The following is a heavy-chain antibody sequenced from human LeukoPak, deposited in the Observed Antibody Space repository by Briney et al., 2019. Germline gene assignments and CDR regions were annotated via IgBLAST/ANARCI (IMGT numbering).Heavy chain of an antibody. D-gene: IGHD3-16*01. CDR3: ARLRLNYDYVWGTKYFFDY. J-gene: IGHJ4*02. V-gene: IGHV4-39*01. CDR1: GGSISSYY. Sequence: SETLSLTSTLSGGSISSYYWGWIRQPPGKGLEWIGSIYYSGSTYYNPSLKSRVTISVDTSKNQFSLRLSSVTAADTAVYYCARLRLNYDYVWGTKYFFDYWGQGTLVTVSS. CDR2: IYYSGST.